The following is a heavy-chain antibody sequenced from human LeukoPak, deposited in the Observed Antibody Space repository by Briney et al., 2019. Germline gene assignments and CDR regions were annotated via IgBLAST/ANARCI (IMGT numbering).Heavy chain of an antibody. Sequence: GGSLRLSCAASGFTFEDYGMHWVRQAPGKGLEWVTLITGNGVSTYYADSVKGRFTISRDNSKNSLYLQMNSLRTEDTALYYCAKCVYSNIYYWFDPWGQGTLVSVSS. CDR2: ITGNGVST. CDR3: AKCVYSNIYYWFDP. D-gene: IGHD6-13*01. V-gene: IGHV3-43*02. CDR1: GFTFEDYG. J-gene: IGHJ5*02.